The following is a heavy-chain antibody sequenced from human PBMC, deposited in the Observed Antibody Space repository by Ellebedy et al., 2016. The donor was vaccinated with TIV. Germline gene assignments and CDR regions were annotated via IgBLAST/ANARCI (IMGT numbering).Heavy chain of an antibody. J-gene: IGHJ2*01. CDR1: GASINSNPYF. D-gene: IGHD2-15*01. CDR3: AKLRCSGGSCYSWAYDV. V-gene: IGHV4-39*01. Sequence: SETLSLXXTVSGASINSNPYFWGWVRQPPGKGLEWLGTIAFGGTTYYSPSLKSRATISVDTSKNQFSLKLSSVTAADTAVYFCAKLRCSGGSCYSWAYDVWGRGTLVAVSS. CDR2: IAFGGTT.